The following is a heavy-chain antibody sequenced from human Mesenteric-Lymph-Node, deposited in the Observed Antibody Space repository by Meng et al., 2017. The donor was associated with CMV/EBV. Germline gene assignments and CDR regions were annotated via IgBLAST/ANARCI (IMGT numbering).Heavy chain of an antibody. CDR1: SYSISSGYY. CDR3: ARGWIAARRTGWFDP. V-gene: IGHV4-38-2*02. Sequence: SETLSLTCTVSSYSISSGYYWGWIRQPPEKGLEWIGSIYHSGSTYYNPSLKSRVTISVDTSKNQFSLKLSSVTAADTAVYYCARGWIAARRTGWFDPWGQGTLVTVSS. J-gene: IGHJ5*02. CDR2: IYHSGST. D-gene: IGHD6-6*01.